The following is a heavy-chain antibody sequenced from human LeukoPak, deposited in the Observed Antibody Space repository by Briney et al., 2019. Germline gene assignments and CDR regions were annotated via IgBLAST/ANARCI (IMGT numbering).Heavy chain of an antibody. CDR2: ISYDGSNK. V-gene: IGHV3-30*18. CDR3: AKDCSGGSCYGY. Sequence: GGPLRLSCAASGFTFSSYGMHWVRQAPGKGLEWVAVISYDGSNKYYADSVKGRFTISRDNSKNTLYLQMNSLRAEDTAVYYCAKDCSGGSCYGYWGQGTLVTVSS. D-gene: IGHD2-15*01. CDR1: GFTFSSYG. J-gene: IGHJ4*02.